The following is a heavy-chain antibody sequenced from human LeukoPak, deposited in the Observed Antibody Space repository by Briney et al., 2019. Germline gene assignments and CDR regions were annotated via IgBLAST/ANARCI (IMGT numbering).Heavy chain of an antibody. Sequence: GGSLRLSCAASGFTFSSYGIHWVRQAPGKGLEWVALISYDGSNKYYADSVKGRFTISRDNSKNTLYLQMNSLRAEDTAVYYCAKGYSGYDYAFDIWGQGTMVTVSS. J-gene: IGHJ3*02. CDR1: GFTFSSYG. CDR2: ISYDGSNK. CDR3: AKGYSGYDYAFDI. D-gene: IGHD5-12*01. V-gene: IGHV3-30*18.